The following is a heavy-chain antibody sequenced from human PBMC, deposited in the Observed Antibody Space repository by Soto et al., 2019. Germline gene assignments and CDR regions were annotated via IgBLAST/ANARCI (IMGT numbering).Heavy chain of an antibody. CDR1: GGSISSSSYY. J-gene: IGHJ1*01. CDR3: ASDLSIVAAAGAGGY. V-gene: IGHV4-39*01. D-gene: IGHD6-13*01. CDR2: MYYRGST. Sequence: PLETLSLTCTGSGGSISSSSYYWGWIRQPPGKGLEWIGNMYYRGSTYYNPSLKSRVTISVDTSKNQFSLRLTSVTAADTAVYYCASDLSIVAAAGAGGYWGQGTLVTVSS.